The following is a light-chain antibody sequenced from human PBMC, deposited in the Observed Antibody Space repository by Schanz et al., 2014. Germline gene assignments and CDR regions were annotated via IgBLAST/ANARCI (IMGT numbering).Light chain of an antibody. CDR1: SSDVGGYNY. V-gene: IGLV2-8*01. CDR2: EVS. CDR3: CSYAGSYTYV. J-gene: IGLJ1*01. Sequence: QSVLTQPPSASGSPGQSVTISCTGTSSDVGGYNYVSWYQQHPGKAPKLMIYEVSERPSGVPDRFSGSKSGNTASLTISGLQAEDEGDYYCCSYAGSYTYVFGTGTKLTVL.